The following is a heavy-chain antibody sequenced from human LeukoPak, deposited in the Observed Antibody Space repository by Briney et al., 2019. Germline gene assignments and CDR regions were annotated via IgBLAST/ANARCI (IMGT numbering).Heavy chain of an antibody. CDR3: ARETMVRGVLYYYYMDV. Sequence: SETLSLTCAVYGGSFSDYYWSWIRQPPGKGLEWIGEINHSGSTNYSTSLKSRVTISVDTSKNQFSLKLSSVTAADTAAYYCARETMVRGVLYYYYMDVWGKGSTVTVSS. CDR1: GGSFSDYY. CDR2: INHSGST. V-gene: IGHV4-34*01. J-gene: IGHJ6*03. D-gene: IGHD3-10*01.